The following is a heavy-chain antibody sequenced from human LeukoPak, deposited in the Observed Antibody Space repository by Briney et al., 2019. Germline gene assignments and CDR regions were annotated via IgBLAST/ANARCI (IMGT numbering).Heavy chain of an antibody. CDR2: VFYTGYT. D-gene: IGHD4-17*01. V-gene: IGHV4-59*01. J-gene: IGHJ4*02. CDR3: ANSIDFDYGDYYFDY. CDR1: GGSINNYY. Sequence: SETLSLTCTVSGGSINNYYWSWVRQPPGKGLEWIGYVFYTGYTHYNPSLKSRVTISVDTSKNQFSLKLRSVTAADTAVYYCANSIDFDYGDYYFDYWGQGALVTISS.